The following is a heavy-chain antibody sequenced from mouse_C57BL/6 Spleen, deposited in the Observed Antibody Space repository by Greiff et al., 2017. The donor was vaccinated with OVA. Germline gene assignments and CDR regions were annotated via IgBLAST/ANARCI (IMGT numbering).Heavy chain of an antibody. Sequence: EVKLQQSGPELVKPGASVKISCKASGYTFTDYYMNWVKQSHGKSLEWIGDINPNNGGTSYNQKFKGKATLTVDKSSSTAYMELRSLTSEDSAVYYGARPYYDYDGYFDYWGQGTTLTVSS. CDR2: INPNNGGT. D-gene: IGHD2-4*01. J-gene: IGHJ2*01. CDR3: ARPYYDYDGYFDY. V-gene: IGHV1-26*01. CDR1: GYTFTDYY.